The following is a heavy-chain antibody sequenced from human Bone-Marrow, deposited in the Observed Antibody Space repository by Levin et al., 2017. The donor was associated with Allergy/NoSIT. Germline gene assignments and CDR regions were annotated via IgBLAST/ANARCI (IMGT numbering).Heavy chain of an antibody. D-gene: IGHD2-15*01. CDR2: INHSGST. CDR3: AREGGGYYDYYMDV. J-gene: IGHJ6*03. V-gene: IGHV4-34*01. CDR1: GGSFSGYY. Sequence: PSETLSLTCAVYGGSFSGYYWSWIRQPPGKGLEWIGEINHSGSTNYNPSLKSRVTISVDTSKNQFSLKLSSVTAADTAVYYCAREGGGYYDYYMDVWGKGTTVTVSS.